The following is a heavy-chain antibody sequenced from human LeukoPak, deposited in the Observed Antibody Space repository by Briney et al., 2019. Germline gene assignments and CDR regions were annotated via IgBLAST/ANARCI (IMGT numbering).Heavy chain of an antibody. J-gene: IGHJ4*02. V-gene: IGHV3-23*01. CDR2: ISGSGGST. Sequence: SGGSLRLSCAASGFTFSSYAMSWVRQAPGKGLEWVSAISGSGGSTYYADSVKGRFTISRDNSKNTLYLQMNSLRAEDTAVYYCAKDLNDFWSGYYRYFDYWGQGTLVTVSS. D-gene: IGHD3-3*01. CDR3: AKDLNDFWSGYYRYFDY. CDR1: GFTFSSYA.